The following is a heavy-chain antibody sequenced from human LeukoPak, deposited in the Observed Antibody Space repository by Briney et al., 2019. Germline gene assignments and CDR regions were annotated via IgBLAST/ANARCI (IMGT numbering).Heavy chain of an antibody. J-gene: IGHJ3*02. CDR2: IYYSGST. CDR1: GGSISSSSYY. V-gene: IGHV4-39*01. CDR3: ARAKSRTMIVSAFFDI. Sequence: PSETLSLTCTVSGGSISSSSYYWGWIRQPPGKGLEWIGSIYYSGSTYYNPSLKSRVTIPVDTSKNQFSLKLSSVTAADTAVYYCARAKSRTMIVSAFFDIWGQGTMVTVSS. D-gene: IGHD3-22*01.